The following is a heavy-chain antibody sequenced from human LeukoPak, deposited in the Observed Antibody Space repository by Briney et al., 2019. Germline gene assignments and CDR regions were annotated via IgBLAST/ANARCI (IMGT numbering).Heavy chain of an antibody. J-gene: IGHJ3*02. D-gene: IGHD3-10*01. CDR1: GGSISNYY. CDR3: AKSNGYGLVDI. Sequence: SETLSLTCTVSGGSISNYYWGWIRQPPGKGLEWIGNIFYSGSTYYSPSLKSRVTISLDTSRNQFSLKLNSVTAADTAVYYCAKSNGYGLVDIWGQGTMVTVSS. CDR2: IFYSGST. V-gene: IGHV4-39*07.